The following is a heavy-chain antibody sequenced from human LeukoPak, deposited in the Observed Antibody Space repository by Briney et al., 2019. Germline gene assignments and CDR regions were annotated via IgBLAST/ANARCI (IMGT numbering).Heavy chain of an antibody. J-gene: IGHJ4*02. D-gene: IGHD6-13*01. CDR1: GYTFTGYY. CDR3: ATPPVKINATIAAAGSSPL. V-gene: IGHV1-2*02. Sequence: ASVKVSCKASGYTFTGYYMHWVRQAPGQGLEWMGWINPNSGGTNYAQKFQGRVTMTRDTSISTAYMELSRLRSDDTAVYYCATPPVKINATIAAAGSSPLWSQGTLVTVSS. CDR2: INPNSGGT.